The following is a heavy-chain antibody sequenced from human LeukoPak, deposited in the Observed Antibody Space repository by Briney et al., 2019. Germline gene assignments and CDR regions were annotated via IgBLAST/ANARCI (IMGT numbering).Heavy chain of an antibody. J-gene: IGHJ3*02. V-gene: IGHV4-39*01. D-gene: IGHD2-2*01. CDR2: IYYSGST. Sequence: SETLSLTCTVSGGSTSSRSYYWGWIRQPPGKGLEWIGSIYYSGSTYYTPSLKSRVTISVDTSKNQFSLKLSSVTAADTAVYYCARTNLPDTQGAFDIWGQGTLVTVSS. CDR3: ARTNLPDTQGAFDI. CDR1: GGSTSSRSYY.